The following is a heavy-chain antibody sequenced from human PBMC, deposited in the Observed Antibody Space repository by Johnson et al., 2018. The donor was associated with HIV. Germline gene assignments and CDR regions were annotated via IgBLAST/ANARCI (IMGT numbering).Heavy chain of an antibody. CDR2: ISSSGTNI. CDR3: ARDTVRGELELPDGFDI. V-gene: IGHV3-11*01. J-gene: IGHJ3*02. CDR1: GFTVSSNY. Sequence: QVQLVESGGGLIQPGGSLRLSCAASGFTVSSNYMSWLRQAPGKGLEWVSYISSSGTNIYYADSVKGRFPLSRDNAKSSLYLQMNSLRAEDTAVYYCARDTVRGELELPDGFDIWGQGTMVTVSS. D-gene: IGHD1-7*01.